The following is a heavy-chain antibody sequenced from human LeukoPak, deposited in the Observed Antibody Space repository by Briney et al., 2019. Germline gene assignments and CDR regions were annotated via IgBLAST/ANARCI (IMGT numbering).Heavy chain of an antibody. V-gene: IGHV1-18*01. CDR1: GYTFTSYG. CDR2: ISAYNGNT. Sequence: ASVKVSCKASGYTFTSYGISWVRQAPGQGLEWMGWISAYNGNTNYAQKLQGRVTMTTDTSTSTAYMELRSLRSDDTAVYYCARDRYYDSSGYYSGAFDIWGQGTMVTVSS. J-gene: IGHJ3*02. CDR3: ARDRYYDSSGYYSGAFDI. D-gene: IGHD3-22*01.